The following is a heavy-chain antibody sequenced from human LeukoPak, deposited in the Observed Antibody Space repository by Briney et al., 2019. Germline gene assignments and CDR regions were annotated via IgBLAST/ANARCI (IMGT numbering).Heavy chain of an antibody. Sequence: GKSLRLSCAASGFNFSSYAMHWVRQAPGEGLEWVGLISYGGIDKSYADSVKGRFTISRDSSKRTLYLQMNSLRAEDTAMYYCAREAWSDSVAFDIWGLGTMVIVSS. D-gene: IGHD3-3*01. V-gene: IGHV3-30*04. J-gene: IGHJ3*02. CDR1: GFNFSSYA. CDR3: AREAWSDSVAFDI. CDR2: ISYGGIDK.